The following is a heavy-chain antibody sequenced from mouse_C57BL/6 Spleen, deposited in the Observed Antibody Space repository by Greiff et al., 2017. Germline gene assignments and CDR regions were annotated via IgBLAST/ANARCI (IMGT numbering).Heavy chain of an antibody. V-gene: IGHV1-69*01. CDR1: GYTFTSYW. CDR3: AKNYYGTYAMDY. CDR2: IDPSDSYT. J-gene: IGHJ4*01. D-gene: IGHD1-1*01. Sequence: QVQLQQPGAELVMPGASVKLSCKASGYTFTSYWMHWVKQRPGQGLEWIGEIDPSDSYTNYNQKFKGKSTLTVDKSSSTAYMQLSSLTSEDSAVYYWAKNYYGTYAMDYWGQGTSVTVSS.